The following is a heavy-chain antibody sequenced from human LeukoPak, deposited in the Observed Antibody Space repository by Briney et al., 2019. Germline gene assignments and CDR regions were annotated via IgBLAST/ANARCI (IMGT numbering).Heavy chain of an antibody. CDR1: GGTFTSYA. Sequence: PSVKVSCKASGGTFTSYAISWVRQAPGQGLEWMGGIIPIFGTANYAQKFQGRVTITTNESTSTAYMELSSLRSEDTAVYYCTASTMVVTSSFDYWGQGTLVTVSS. CDR2: IIPIFGTA. V-gene: IGHV1-69*05. CDR3: TASTMVVTSSFDY. J-gene: IGHJ4*02. D-gene: IGHD4-23*01.